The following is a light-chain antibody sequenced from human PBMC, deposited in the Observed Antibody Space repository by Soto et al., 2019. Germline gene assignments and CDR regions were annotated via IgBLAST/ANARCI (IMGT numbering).Light chain of an antibody. J-gene: IGKJ1*01. CDR3: QQSYSTPLT. CDR2: ASS. CDR1: QGISSY. V-gene: IGKV1-8*01. Sequence: AIRMTQSPSSLSASTGDRVTITCRASQGISSYLAWYQQKPGKAPKFLIYASSSLQSGVPSRFSGSASGTDFTLTISSLQPEDFATYYCQQSYSTPLTFGQGTKVDIK.